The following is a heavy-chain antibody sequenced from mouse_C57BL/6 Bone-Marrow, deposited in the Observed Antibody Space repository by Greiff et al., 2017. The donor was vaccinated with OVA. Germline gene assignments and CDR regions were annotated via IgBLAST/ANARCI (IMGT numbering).Heavy chain of an antibody. J-gene: IGHJ4*01. D-gene: IGHD4-1*02. V-gene: IGHV14-2*01. CDR3: AGNWALYAMDY. Sequence: EVKLQESGAELVKPGASVKLSCTASGFNIKDYYMHWVKQRTEQGLEWIGRIDPEDGETKYAPKFKGKATITADTSSNTAYLQLSSLTSEDTAVYYCAGNWALYAMDYWGQGTSVTVSA. CDR1: GFNIKDYY. CDR2: IDPEDGET.